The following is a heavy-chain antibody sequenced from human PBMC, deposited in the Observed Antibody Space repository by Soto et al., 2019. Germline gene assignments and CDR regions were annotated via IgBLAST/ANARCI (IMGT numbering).Heavy chain of an antibody. CDR2: ISSRSSTI. CDR1: GFTFSDYC. CDR3: ARDYCSGTTCYEFDY. V-gene: IGHV3-11*01. D-gene: IGHD2-2*01. J-gene: IGHJ4*02. Sequence: GGSLRLSCAASGFTFSDYCMSWIRQAPGKGLEWVSYISSRSSTIFYADSVKGRFTISRDNVKNSLYLQMNSLRAEDTAMYYCARDYCSGTTCYEFDYWGQGTQVTVSS.